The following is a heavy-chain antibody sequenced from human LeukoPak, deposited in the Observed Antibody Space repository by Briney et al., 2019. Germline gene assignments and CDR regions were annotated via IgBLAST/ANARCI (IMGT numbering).Heavy chain of an antibody. D-gene: IGHD4-11*01. CDR1: GFTFSSYS. J-gene: IGHJ6*02. CDR3: ARGGYSNANKFYYYGMDV. CDR2: ISSSSSYI. V-gene: IGHV3-21*01. Sequence: GGSLRLSCAASGFTFSSYSMNWVRQAPGKGLEWVSSISSSSSYIYHADSVKGRFTISRDNAKNSLYLQMNSLRAEDTAVYYCARGGYSNANKFYYYGMDVWGQGTTVTV.